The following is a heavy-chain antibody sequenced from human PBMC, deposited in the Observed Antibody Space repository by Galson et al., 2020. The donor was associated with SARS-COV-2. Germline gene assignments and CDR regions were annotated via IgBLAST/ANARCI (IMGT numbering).Heavy chain of an antibody. CDR3: ARSSAAWYLTH. CDR2: ISFDGRDN. D-gene: IGHD2-15*01. V-gene: IGHV3-30*04. Sequence: GGSLRLSCAGSEFTFSAYDVHWVRQAPGKGLEWVAVISFDGRDNYHTDSVKGRFIISRDNSKNTVYLQMNSLRPEDTAVYYCARSSAAWYLTHWGQGTLVTVSS. J-gene: IGHJ4*02. CDR1: EFTFSAYD.